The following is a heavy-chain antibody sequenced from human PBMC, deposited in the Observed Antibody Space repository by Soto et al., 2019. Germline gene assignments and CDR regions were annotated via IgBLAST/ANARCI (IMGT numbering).Heavy chain of an antibody. CDR3: ERDGVEVAGTGY. J-gene: IGHJ4*02. Sequence: QVQLVQSGAEVKKPVSSVKVSCKASGGTFSSYTISWVRQAPGQGLEWMGRIIPILGIANYAQKFQGRVTITAHKSTSSEYMELSSLRSEDTAVYYCERDGVEVAGTGYWGQGTLVTVSS. CDR2: IIPILGIA. V-gene: IGHV1-69*08. CDR1: GGTFSSYT. D-gene: IGHD6-19*01.